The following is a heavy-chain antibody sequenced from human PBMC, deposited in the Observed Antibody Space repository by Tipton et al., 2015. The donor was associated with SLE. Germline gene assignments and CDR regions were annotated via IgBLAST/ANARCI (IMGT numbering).Heavy chain of an antibody. CDR1: GGSFSGYY. D-gene: IGHD6-13*01. J-gene: IGHJ5*02. CDR3: ARVRQQLEEGWFDP. CDR2: INHSGST. Sequence: TLSLTCAVYGGSFSGYYWSRIRQPPGKGLEWIGEINHSGSTNYNPSLKSRVTISVDTSKNQFSLKLSSVTAADTAVYYCARVRQQLEEGWFDPWGQGTLVTVSS. V-gene: IGHV4-34*01.